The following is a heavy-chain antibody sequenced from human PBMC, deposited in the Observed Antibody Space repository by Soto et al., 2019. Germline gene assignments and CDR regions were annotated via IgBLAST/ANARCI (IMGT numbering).Heavy chain of an antibody. V-gene: IGHV3-23*01. D-gene: IGHD4-17*01. CDR3: AKDPTVTIGGVRRNDAFDI. J-gene: IGHJ3*02. CDR1: GFTFSSYA. Sequence: GGSLRLSCAASGFTFSSYAMSWVRQAPGKGLEWVSAISGSGGSTYYADSVKGRFTISRDNSKNTLYLQKNSLRAEDTAVYYCAKDPTVTIGGVRRNDAFDIWGQGTMVTVSS. CDR2: ISGSGGST.